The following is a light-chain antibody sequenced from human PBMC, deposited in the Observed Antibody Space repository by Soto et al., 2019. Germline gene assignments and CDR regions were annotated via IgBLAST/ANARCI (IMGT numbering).Light chain of an antibody. V-gene: IGKV3-15*01. Sequence: EIVMTPSPATLSVSPGERATLSCRASQSVSSNLAWYQQKPGQAPRLLIYGASTRATGIPARFSGSGSGTEFTLTISSLQSEDFAVYYCQQYNNWPVTFGGGTKV. CDR1: QSVSSN. CDR2: GAS. J-gene: IGKJ4*01. CDR3: QQYNNWPVT.